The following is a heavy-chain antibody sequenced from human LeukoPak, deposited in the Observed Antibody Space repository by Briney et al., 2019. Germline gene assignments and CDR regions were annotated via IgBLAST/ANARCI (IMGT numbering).Heavy chain of an antibody. V-gene: IGHV3-11*01. CDR3: ARSGSSGYYRSVLDY. J-gene: IGHJ4*02. D-gene: IGHD3-22*01. Sequence: PGGSLRLSCAASGFTFSDYYMSWIRQAPGKGLEWVSYISSSGSTIYYADSAKGRFTISRDNAKNSLYLQMNSLRAEDTAVYYCARSGSSGYYRSVLDYWGQGTLVTVSS. CDR1: GFTFSDYY. CDR2: ISSSGSTI.